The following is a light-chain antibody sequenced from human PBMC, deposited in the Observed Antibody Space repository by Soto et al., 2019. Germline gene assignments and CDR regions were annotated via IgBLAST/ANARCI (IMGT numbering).Light chain of an antibody. CDR3: KAYAGSNTYV. CDR2: EVV. J-gene: IGLJ1*01. CDR1: KNDIGVYDF. Sequence: QSVLTQPPSAYGSPGQSGTISCTGTKNDIGVYDFVSWYQHHPGKAPRLIIYEVVQRPSGVPDRFSGSKSGNTASLTVSGLQAADEADYFCKAYAGSNTYVFGSGTKVTVL. V-gene: IGLV2-8*01.